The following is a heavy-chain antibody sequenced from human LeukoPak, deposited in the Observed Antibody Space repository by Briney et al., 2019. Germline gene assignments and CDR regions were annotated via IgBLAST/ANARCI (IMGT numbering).Heavy chain of an antibody. Sequence: GGSLRLSCAASGFTFSTYTMSWVRQARGKGLEWVSSISSSSSYIYYAESVKGRFTISRDNASNSLFLQMDSLRAEDTALYYCASGNYYYYYMDVWGKGTTVTVSS. CDR2: ISSSSSYI. J-gene: IGHJ6*03. CDR3: ASGNYYYYYMDV. D-gene: IGHD2-15*01. V-gene: IGHV3-21*01. CDR1: GFTFSTYT.